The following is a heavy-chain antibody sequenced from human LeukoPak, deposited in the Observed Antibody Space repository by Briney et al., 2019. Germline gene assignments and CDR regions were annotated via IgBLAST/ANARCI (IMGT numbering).Heavy chain of an antibody. D-gene: IGHD3-22*01. CDR2: IYYSGST. V-gene: IGHV4-59*12. CDR3: ARRYYYDSSHYYSTYYYYMDV. CDR1: GGSISSYY. Sequence: SETLSLTCTVSGGSISSYYWSWIRQPPGKGLEWIGYIYYSGSTNYNPSLKSRVTISVDTSKNQFSLKVSSVTAADTAVYYCARRYYYDSSHYYSTYYYYMDVWGKGTTVTISS. J-gene: IGHJ6*03.